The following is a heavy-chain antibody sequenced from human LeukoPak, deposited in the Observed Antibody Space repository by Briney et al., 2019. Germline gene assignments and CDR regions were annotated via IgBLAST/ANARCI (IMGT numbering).Heavy chain of an antibody. D-gene: IGHD3-3*01. CDR1: GGSISSGGYY. J-gene: IGHJ5*02. CDR2: IYYSGST. Sequence: PSETLSLTCTVSGGSISSGGYYWSWIRQHPGKGLEWIGYIYYSGSTYYNPSLKSRVTISVDTSKNQFSLKLSSVTAADTAVYYCARDNAHTIFGAGWFDPWGQGALVTVSS. CDR3: ARDNAHTIFGAGWFDP. V-gene: IGHV4-31*03.